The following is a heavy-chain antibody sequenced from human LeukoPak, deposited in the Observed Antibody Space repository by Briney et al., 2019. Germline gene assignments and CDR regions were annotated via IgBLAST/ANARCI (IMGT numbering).Heavy chain of an antibody. CDR2: INHSGST. CDR3: ARSGEDYDFPQGHFDY. V-gene: IGHV4-39*07. J-gene: IGHJ4*02. D-gene: IGHD3-3*01. Sequence: PSETLSLTCTVSGGSISSSSYYWSWIRQPPGKGLEWIGEINHSGSTNYNPSLKSRVTISVDTSKNQFSLKLSSVTAADTAVYYCARSGEDYDFPQGHFDYWGQGTLVTVSS. CDR1: GGSISSSSYY.